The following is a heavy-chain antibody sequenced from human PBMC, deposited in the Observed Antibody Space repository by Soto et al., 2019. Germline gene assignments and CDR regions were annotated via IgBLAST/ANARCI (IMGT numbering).Heavy chain of an antibody. J-gene: IGHJ5*02. Sequence: PSETLSLTCAVYGGSFSGYYWSWIRQPPGKGLEWIGEINHSGSTNYNPSLKSRVTMSVDTSKNQFSLKLSSVTAADTAVYYCARGRVLRERITIFGVVTHNWFDPWGQGTLVTVSS. D-gene: IGHD3-3*01. V-gene: IGHV4-34*01. CDR2: INHSGST. CDR3: ARGRVLRERITIFGVVTHNWFDP. CDR1: GGSFSGYY.